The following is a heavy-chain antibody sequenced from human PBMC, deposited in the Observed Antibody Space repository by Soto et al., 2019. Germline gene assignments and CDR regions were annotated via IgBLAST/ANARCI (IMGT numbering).Heavy chain of an antibody. D-gene: IGHD5-12*01. CDR1: GGSISSGDSY. CDR2: IYYSGST. J-gene: IGHJ4*02. V-gene: IGHV4-30-4*01. Sequence: SETLSLTCTVSGGSISSGDSYWSWIRQPPGKGLEWIGYIYYSGSTYYNPSLKSRVTISVDTSKNQFSLKLSSVTAADTAVYYCARDRGGYERIDYWGQGTLVTVSS. CDR3: ARDRGGYERIDY.